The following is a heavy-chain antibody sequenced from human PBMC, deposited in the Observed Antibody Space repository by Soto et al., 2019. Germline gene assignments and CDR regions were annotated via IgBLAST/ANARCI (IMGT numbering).Heavy chain of an antibody. CDR3: AALWFEDNMDFDY. V-gene: IGHV3-30-3*01. D-gene: IGHD3-10*01. CDR2: ISSDGNYE. Sequence: QVLLVESGGGVVQPGRSLRLSCAASGLAFISCAMHWVRQAPGKGLEWVAVISSDGNYEYYADSVKGRFTSSRDNSKNTLYLQMNSLRAEDTAVYYCAALWFEDNMDFDYWGQGTLVTVSS. CDR1: GLAFISCA. J-gene: IGHJ4*02.